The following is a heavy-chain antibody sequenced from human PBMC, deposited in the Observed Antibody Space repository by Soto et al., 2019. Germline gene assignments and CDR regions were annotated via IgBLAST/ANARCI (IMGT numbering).Heavy chain of an antibody. CDR1: GYSFTSYW. J-gene: IGHJ5*02. CDR3: ARQEYYYDSNGSWFDP. CDR2: IYPGDSDT. D-gene: IGHD3-22*01. Sequence: GESLKISCKGSGYSFTSYWIGWVRQMPGKGLEWMGIIYPGDSDTRYSPSFQGQVTISADKSISTAYLQWSSLKASDTAMYYCARQEYYYDSNGSWFDPWGQGTLVTAPQ. V-gene: IGHV5-51*01.